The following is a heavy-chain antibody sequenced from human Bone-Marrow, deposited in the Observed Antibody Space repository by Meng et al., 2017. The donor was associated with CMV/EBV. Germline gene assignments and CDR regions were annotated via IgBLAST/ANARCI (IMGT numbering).Heavy chain of an antibody. V-gene: IGHV1-8*02. J-gene: IGHJ5*02. Sequence: ASVKVSCKASGYTFTSYDINWVRQATGQGLEWMGWMNPNSGNTGYAQKFQGRVTMTTDTSTSTAYMELRSLRSEDTAVYYCARTGTTPKENWFDPWGQGTLVTVSS. CDR1: GYTFTSYD. D-gene: IGHD1-7*01. CDR2: MNPNSGNT. CDR3: ARTGTTPKENWFDP.